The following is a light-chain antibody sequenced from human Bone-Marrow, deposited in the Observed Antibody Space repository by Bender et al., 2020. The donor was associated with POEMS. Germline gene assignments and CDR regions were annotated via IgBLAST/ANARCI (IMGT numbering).Light chain of an antibody. CDR1: TSDVMVNNL. J-gene: IGLJ1*01. Sequence: QSALIQPASVSGSPGQSITISCTGTTSDVMVNNLVSWYHQHPGKAPRLILYEGDKRLSGVSNRFSGSKSGNTASLTVSGLQAEDEADYYCSSHAGSNAFYVFGTGTKVTVL. V-gene: IGLV2-14*02. CDR2: EGD. CDR3: SSHAGSNAFYV.